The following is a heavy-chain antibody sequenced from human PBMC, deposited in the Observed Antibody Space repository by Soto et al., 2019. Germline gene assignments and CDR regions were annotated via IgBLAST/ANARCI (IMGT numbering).Heavy chain of an antibody. V-gene: IGHV1-8*01. CDR2: MNPNSGNT. D-gene: IGHD3-10*01. CDR3: ASHYYGSGSHDSFDI. J-gene: IGHJ3*02. Sequence: GPVKVSCKASGYTVTSYDINWVRQATGQGLEWMGWMNPNSGNTGYAQKFQGRVTMTRNTSISTAYMELSSLRSEDTAVYYCASHYYGSGSHDSFDIWGQGTMVTVSS. CDR1: GYTVTSYD.